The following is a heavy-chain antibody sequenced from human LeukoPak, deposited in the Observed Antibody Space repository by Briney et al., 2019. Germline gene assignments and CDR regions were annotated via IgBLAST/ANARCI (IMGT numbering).Heavy chain of an antibody. CDR2: INSDGSST. Sequence: PGGSLRLSCATSGLTFSSNWMHWVRQVPGKGLVWVSRINSDGSSTIYADSVKGRFTISRDNVKNTLYLQMNSLRAEDTAVYYCSTQRGGSPGDYWGQGALVTVSS. J-gene: IGHJ4*02. CDR1: GLTFSSNW. V-gene: IGHV3-74*01. D-gene: IGHD6-25*01. CDR3: STQRGGSPGDY.